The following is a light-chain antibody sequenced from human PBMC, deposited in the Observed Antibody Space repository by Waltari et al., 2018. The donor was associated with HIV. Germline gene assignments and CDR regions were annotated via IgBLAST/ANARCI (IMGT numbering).Light chain of an antibody. Sequence: QSALTQPASVSGSPGQSITISCTGTSSDVGRYNLVSWYQQHPVKAPNLMIYEVSKRPSVVSNRFSGSKSGNTASLTISGLQAEDEADYYCCSYAGSSTYVFGTGTKVTVL. CDR2: EVS. CDR1: SSDVGRYNL. V-gene: IGLV2-23*02. CDR3: CSYAGSSTYV. J-gene: IGLJ1*01.